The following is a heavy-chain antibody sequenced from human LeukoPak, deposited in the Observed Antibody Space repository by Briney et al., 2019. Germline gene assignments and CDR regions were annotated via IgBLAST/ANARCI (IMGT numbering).Heavy chain of an antibody. V-gene: IGHV4-61*02. CDR2: IDNTGSP. CDR1: GGSVSSTNYY. J-gene: IGHJ5*02. D-gene: IGHD3-10*01. Sequence: SETLSLTCTVSGGSVSSTNYYWTWIRQPAGKGLEWIGRIDNTGSPSYSPSLKSRVIISLDTSTNQFSLNLTSVSAADTAVYYCARDRGPATARGAPSWFDPWGQGILVTVSS. CDR3: ARDRGPATARGAPSWFDP.